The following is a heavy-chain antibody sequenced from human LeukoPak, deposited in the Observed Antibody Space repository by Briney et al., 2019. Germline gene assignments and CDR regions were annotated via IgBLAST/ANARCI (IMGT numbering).Heavy chain of an antibody. J-gene: IGHJ5*02. V-gene: IGHV4-61*02. CDR1: GGSISSGSYY. Sequence: ASETLSLTCTVSGGSISSGSYYWSWIRQPAGKGLEWIGRIYTSGSTNYNPSLKSRVPMSVDTSKNQFSLKLSSVTAADTAVYYCARSQDYYGSGSYYRGYNWFDPWGQGTLVTVSS. D-gene: IGHD3-10*01. CDR2: IYTSGST. CDR3: ARSQDYYGSGSYYRGYNWFDP.